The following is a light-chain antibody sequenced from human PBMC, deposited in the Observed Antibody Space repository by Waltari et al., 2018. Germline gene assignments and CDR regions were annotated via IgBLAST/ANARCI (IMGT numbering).Light chain of an antibody. CDR1: QSFGSN. V-gene: IGKV3-11*01. CDR3: QQRNNWPPGFT. J-gene: IGKJ3*01. Sequence: DIVLTQSPATLSLSPGEKPTLSCGASQSFGSNVAWYQQKTGQAPRLLIYDAANRATGIPARFSGSGSGTDFNLTISSLEPEDFAVYYCQQRNNWPPGFTFGPGTKVDIK. CDR2: DAA.